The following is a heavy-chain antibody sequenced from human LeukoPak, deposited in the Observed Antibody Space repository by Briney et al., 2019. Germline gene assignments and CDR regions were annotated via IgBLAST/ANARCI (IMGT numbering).Heavy chain of an antibody. CDR1: GFTFSSYS. Sequence: PGGSLRPSCAASGFTFSSYSMDRVRQAPGKGLEWVSSISSSSSYIYYADSVKGRFTISRDNAKNSLYLQMNSLRAEDTAVYYCARDSAYGMDVWGQGTTVTVSS. CDR2: ISSSSSYI. J-gene: IGHJ6*02. V-gene: IGHV3-21*01. D-gene: IGHD3-10*01. CDR3: ARDSAYGMDV.